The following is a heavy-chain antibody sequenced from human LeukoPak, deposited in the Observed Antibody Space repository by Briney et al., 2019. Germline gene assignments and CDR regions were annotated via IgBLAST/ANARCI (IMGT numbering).Heavy chain of an antibody. J-gene: IGHJ4*02. D-gene: IGHD2-2*01. CDR3: AKIEGKYQLANIPDS. CDR1: GFTFSYFG. Sequence: SGGSLRLSCVASGFTFSYFGMHWVRQAPGKGLEWVALIRYDGSNEYYAEFVKGRFTISRDNSKNTLYLQMNSLRVEDTAAYYCAKIEGKYQLANIPDSWGQGTLVTVSS. CDR2: IRYDGSNE. V-gene: IGHV3-30*02.